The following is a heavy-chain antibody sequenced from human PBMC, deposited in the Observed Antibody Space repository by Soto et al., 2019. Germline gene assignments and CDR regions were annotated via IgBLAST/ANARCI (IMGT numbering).Heavy chain of an antibody. CDR1: GYTFTGYA. CDR3: ARAVGVPGDFEY. J-gene: IGHJ4*02. D-gene: IGHD1-26*01. Sequence: GASVKVSCKASGYTFTGYAMHWVRQAPGQRLEWMGWINAGNGNTKYSQKFQGRVTITRDTSASTAYMELSSLRSEDTAVYYCARAVGVPGDFEYLGQGTLVTISS. CDR2: INAGNGNT. V-gene: IGHV1-3*01.